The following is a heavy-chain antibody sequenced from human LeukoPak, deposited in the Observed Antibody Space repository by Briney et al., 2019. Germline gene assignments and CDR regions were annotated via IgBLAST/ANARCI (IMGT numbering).Heavy chain of an antibody. V-gene: IGHV4-59*12. CDR2: LHYSGST. D-gene: IGHD3-22*01. Sequence: SETLSLTCTVSGASISSSYWSWIRQTPGTGLEWIGYLHYSGSTNYNPSLASRVATSVDTANNQFSLKLTSVTAADTAAYYCARGFFDSSGYSNAFDIWGQGTMVTVSS. CDR3: ARGFFDSSGYSNAFDI. J-gene: IGHJ3*02. CDR1: GASISSSY.